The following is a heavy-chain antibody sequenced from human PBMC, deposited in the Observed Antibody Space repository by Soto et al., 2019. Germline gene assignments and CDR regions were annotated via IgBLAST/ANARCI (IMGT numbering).Heavy chain of an antibody. D-gene: IGHD2-15*01. Sequence: EVQLLESGGGLVQPGGSLRLSCAASGFTFSSYAMSWVRQAPGKGLEWVSAISGSGGSTYYADSVKVRFTISRDNSKNTLYLQSNSLRAEDTAVYYCAKIEVAATGGCYWGQGTLVIVAS. J-gene: IGHJ4*02. CDR1: GFTFSSYA. CDR2: ISGSGGST. V-gene: IGHV3-23*01. CDR3: AKIEVAATGGCY.